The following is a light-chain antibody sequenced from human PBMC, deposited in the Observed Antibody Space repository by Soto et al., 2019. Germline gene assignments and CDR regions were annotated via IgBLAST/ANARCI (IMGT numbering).Light chain of an antibody. J-gene: IGLJ1*01. Sequence: QSVLAQPPPASGTPGQAVNISCSGSTSNIGKTFVYWYQHFPGAAPKLLIYRNTLRPSGVPDRFSAYKSGTSATLGITGLQPGNEADYYCGTWDTSLSAGVFGSGTKVTVL. CDR1: TSNIGKTF. CDR2: RNT. CDR3: GTWDTSLSAGV. V-gene: IGLV1-51*02.